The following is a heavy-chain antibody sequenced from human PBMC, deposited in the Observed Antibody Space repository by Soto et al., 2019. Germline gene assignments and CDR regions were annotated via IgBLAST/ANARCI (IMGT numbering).Heavy chain of an antibody. CDR1: GGSISSYY. V-gene: IGHV4-59*08. CDR2: IYYSGST. CDR3: ASSLSSSWYYFDY. D-gene: IGHD6-13*01. Sequence: SETLSLTCTVSGGSISSYYWSWIRQPPGKGLEWIGYIYYSGSTNYNPSLKSRVTISVDTSKNQFSLKLSSVTAADTAVYYCASSLSSSWYYFDYWGQGTLVTAPQ. J-gene: IGHJ4*02.